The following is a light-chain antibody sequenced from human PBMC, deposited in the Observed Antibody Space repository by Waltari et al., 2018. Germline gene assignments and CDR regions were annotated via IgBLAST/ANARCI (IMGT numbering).Light chain of an antibody. Sequence: DIVMTQSPDSLAVYLGERATLHCRYSQNIVYNSNNKNSLAWYQQKPGQPPKLRIFWASTRESGVPDRFSGSGSGTDFTLTISSLQAEDVAVYYCQQHYSTPFTFGPGTTVDIK. CDR3: QQHYSTPFT. J-gene: IGKJ3*01. CDR1: QNIVYNSNNKNS. V-gene: IGKV4-1*01. CDR2: WAS.